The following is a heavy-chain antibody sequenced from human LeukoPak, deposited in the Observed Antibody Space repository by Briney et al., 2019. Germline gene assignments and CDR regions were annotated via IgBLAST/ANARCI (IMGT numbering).Heavy chain of an antibody. CDR2: FYYSGST. CDR1: GGSISGYY. D-gene: IGHD6-13*01. CDR3: ARLYSSSLGRVFDY. V-gene: IGHV4-59*01. J-gene: IGHJ4*02. Sequence: SETLSLTCTVSGGSISGYYWNWMRQPPGKGLEWIGYFYYSGSTNYNPSLRSRVTISLDTSKNQFSLKLRSVTAADTAVYYCARLYSSSLGRVFDYWGQGTLVTVSS.